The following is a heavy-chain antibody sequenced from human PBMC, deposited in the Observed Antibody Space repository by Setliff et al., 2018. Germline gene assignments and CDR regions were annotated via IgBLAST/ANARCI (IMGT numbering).Heavy chain of an antibody. CDR2: IYNIGET. CDR3: ARDRGGTNPWFDF. CDR1: GLTVSNDF. D-gene: IGHD3-10*01. Sequence: GSLRLSCVVSGLTVSNDFMGWVRQAPGKGLEWVSVIYNIGETRYADSVKGRFTISRDKSKHTLYLHLSSLRVEDTATYYCARDRGGTNPWFDFWGQGTQVTVSS. J-gene: IGHJ5*01. V-gene: IGHV3-53*01.